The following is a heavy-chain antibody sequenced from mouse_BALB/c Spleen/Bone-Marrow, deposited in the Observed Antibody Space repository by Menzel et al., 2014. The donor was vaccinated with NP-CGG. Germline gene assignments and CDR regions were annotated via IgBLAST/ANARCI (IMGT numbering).Heavy chain of an antibody. V-gene: IGHV1-80*01. CDR1: GYPSSSYW. J-gene: IGHJ2*01. CDR3: ARKYGDY. CDR2: IYPGDGET. D-gene: IGHD2-10*02. Sequence: SGAELVRPGSSVKISCKASGYPSSSYWMSWVKQRPGQGLEWIGQIYPGDGETNYNGKFKGNATLTADKSSSTAYMQLISLTSEDSAVYFCARKYGDYWGQGTTLTVSS.